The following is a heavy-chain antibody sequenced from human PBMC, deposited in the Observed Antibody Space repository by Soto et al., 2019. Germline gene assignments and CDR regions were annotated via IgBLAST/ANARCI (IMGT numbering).Heavy chain of an antibody. CDR1: VYAITSIDYY. CDR3: ARLKVTGNFEH. Sequence: SETRSLTCTVSVYAITSIDYYWSFFRQPPGKWLEWIGNIYYIGETYYHSSFRSRLTVSVDTTKNQFSLKLRSLTAADTAMYSCARLKVTGNFEHWGQGPMVTVSS. J-gene: IGHJ4*02. D-gene: IGHD2-8*02. V-gene: IGHV4-39*01. CDR2: IYYIGET.